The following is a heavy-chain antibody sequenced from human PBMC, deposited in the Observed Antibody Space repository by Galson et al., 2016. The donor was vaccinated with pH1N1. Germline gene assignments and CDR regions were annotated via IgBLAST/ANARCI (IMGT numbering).Heavy chain of an antibody. D-gene: IGHD2-15*01. CDR1: GGPFSSYT. V-gene: IGHV1-69*08. CDR2: ITPVLRTA. Sequence: SVKVSCKASGGPFSSYTISWVRQAPGQGLEWVGRITPVLRTATYAQTFQGRITITADKSTNTVYMQLSSLRSDDTAVYYCARDGRVTVVVTDDALDVWGQGTVLTVSS. CDR3: ARDGRVTVVVTDDALDV. J-gene: IGHJ3*01.